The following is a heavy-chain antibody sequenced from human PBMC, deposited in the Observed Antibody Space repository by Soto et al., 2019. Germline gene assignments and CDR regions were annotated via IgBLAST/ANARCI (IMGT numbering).Heavy chain of an antibody. CDR1: GYTFTSYG. J-gene: IGHJ4*02. D-gene: IGHD3-9*01. Sequence: ASVKVSCKASGYTFTSYGISWVRQAPGRGLEWMGWISAYNGNTNYAQKLQGRVTMTTDTSTSTAYMELRSLRSDDTAVYYCARVLRYFDWLLGPFDYWGQGTLVTVSS. V-gene: IGHV1-18*01. CDR2: ISAYNGNT. CDR3: ARVLRYFDWLLGPFDY.